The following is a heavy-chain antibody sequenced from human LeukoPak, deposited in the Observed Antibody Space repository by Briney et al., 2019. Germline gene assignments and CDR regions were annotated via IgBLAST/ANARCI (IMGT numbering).Heavy chain of an antibody. J-gene: IGHJ1*01. CDR1: GFTFSSYE. D-gene: IGHD6-13*01. CDR3: AGSIAVAGTKYFQH. Sequence: PGGSLRLSCAASGFTFSSYEMNWVRQAPGKGLEWVSYISSSGSTIYYADSVKGRFTISRDNAKNSLYLQMNSLRAEDTAVYYCAGSIAVAGTKYFQHWGQGTLVTVSS. V-gene: IGHV3-48*03. CDR2: ISSSGSTI.